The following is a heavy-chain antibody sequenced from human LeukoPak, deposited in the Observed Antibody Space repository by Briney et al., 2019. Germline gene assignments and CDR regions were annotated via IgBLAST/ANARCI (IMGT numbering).Heavy chain of an antibody. CDR2: IKSKTDGGTT. D-gene: IGHD3-9*01. CDR3: TTLLGPYYDILTGYYKYSFDY. J-gene: IGHJ4*02. CDR1: GFTFSNAW. V-gene: IGHV3-15*01. Sequence: GGSLRLSCAASGFTFSNAWMNWVRQAPGKGLEWVGRIKSKTDGGTTDYAAPGKGRFTISRDDSKNTLYPQMNSLQTEDTAVYYCTTLLGPYYDILTGYYKYSFDYWGRGTLVTVSS.